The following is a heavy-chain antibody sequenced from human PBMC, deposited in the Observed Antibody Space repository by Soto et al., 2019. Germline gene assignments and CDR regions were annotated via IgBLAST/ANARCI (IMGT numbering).Heavy chain of an antibody. CDR2: IYYSGST. Sequence: PSETLSLTCTVSGGSISRGDYYWSWIRQPPGKGLEWIGYIYYSGSTYYNPSLKSRVTISVDTSKNQFSLKLSSVTAADTAVYYCARSGIAAAGSYYYYGMDVWGQGTTVTVSS. V-gene: IGHV4-30-4*01. CDR1: GGSISRGDYY. J-gene: IGHJ6*02. CDR3: ARSGIAAAGSYYYYGMDV. D-gene: IGHD6-13*01.